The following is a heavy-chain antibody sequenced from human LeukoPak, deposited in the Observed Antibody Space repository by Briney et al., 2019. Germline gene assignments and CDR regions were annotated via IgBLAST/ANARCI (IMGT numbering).Heavy chain of an antibody. V-gene: IGHV3-7*01. CDR1: GFTFSSYW. J-gene: IGHJ5*02. CDR3: ARELQYCTNGVCYGMNNWFDP. D-gene: IGHD2-8*01. Sequence: GGSLRLSCAASGFTFSSYWMSWVRQAPGKGLEWVANIKQDGSEKYYVGSVKGRFTISRDNAKNSLYLQMNSLRAEDTAVYYCARELQYCTNGVCYGMNNWFDPWGQGTLVTVSS. CDR2: IKQDGSEK.